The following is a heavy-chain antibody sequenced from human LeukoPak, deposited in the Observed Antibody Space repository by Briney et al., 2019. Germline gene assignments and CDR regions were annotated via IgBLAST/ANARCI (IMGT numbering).Heavy chain of an antibody. CDR1: GFTFSSYS. CDR2: ISSSSSYI. CDR3: ASGYCSGGSCYSDYFDY. Sequence: GGSPRLSCAASGFTFSSYSMNWVRQAPGKGLEWVSSISSSSSYIYYADSVKGRFTISRDNAKNSLYLQMNSLRAEDTAVYYCASGYCSGGSCYSDYFDYWGQGTLVTVSS. J-gene: IGHJ4*02. V-gene: IGHV3-21*01. D-gene: IGHD2-15*01.